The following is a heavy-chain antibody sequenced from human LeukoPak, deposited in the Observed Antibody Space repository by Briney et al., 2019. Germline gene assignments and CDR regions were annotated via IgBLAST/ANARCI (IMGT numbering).Heavy chain of an antibody. CDR2: INPSGGST. CDR1: GYTFTSYY. Sequence: ASVKVSCKASGYTFTSYYMHWVRQAPGQGLEWMGIINPSGGSTSYAQKFQGRVAMTRDTSTSTVYMELSSLRSEDTAVYYCASPGEKDYYFDYWGQGTLVTVSS. D-gene: IGHD3-16*01. CDR3: ASPGEKDYYFDY. V-gene: IGHV1-46*01. J-gene: IGHJ4*02.